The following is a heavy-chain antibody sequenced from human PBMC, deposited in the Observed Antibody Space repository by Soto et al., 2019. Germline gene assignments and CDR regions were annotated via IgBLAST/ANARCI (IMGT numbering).Heavy chain of an antibody. J-gene: IGHJ4*02. CDR2: IYYSGST. Sequence: QLQLQESGPGLVKPSETLSLTCTVSVGSISSSSYYWGWIRQPPGKGLEWIGSIYYSGSTYYNPSLKSRVTLSVDTSKDQFSQKLSSVTAADTAVYYCSNGIVVVVSAPRYFDYWGQGTLGTVSS. V-gene: IGHV4-39*01. CDR1: VGSISSSSYY. CDR3: SNGIVVVVSAPRYFDY. D-gene: IGHD2-15*01.